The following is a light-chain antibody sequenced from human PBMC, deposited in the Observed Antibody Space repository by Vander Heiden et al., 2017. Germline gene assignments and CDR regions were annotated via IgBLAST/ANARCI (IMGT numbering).Light chain of an antibody. V-gene: IGKV1D-12*01. J-gene: IGKJ4*01. CDR3: QQSSSFPRT. CDR2: LTS. CDR1: QDISNW. Sequence: DIHIPQSPSSLSASVGDRVTITCRASQDISNWLAWYQQKPGEAPKLLIYLTSSIQSGVPSRFRGGGSGTHFTLTINSLQPDDFATYYCQQSSSFPRTFGGGTKVEMK.